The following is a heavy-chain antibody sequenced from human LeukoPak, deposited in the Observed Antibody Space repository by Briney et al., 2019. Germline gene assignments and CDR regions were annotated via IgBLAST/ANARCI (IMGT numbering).Heavy chain of an antibody. Sequence: GGSLRLSCAASGFTFSSYSMNWVRQAPGKGLEWVSSISSSSSYIYYADSVKGRFTISRDNAKNSLYLQMNSLRAEDTAVYYCARDPVRTSGPHCSSTSCQYPAWGQGTLVTVSS. CDR1: GFTFSSYS. J-gene: IGHJ5*02. CDR3: ARDPVRTSGPHCSSTSCQYPA. CDR2: ISSSSSYI. D-gene: IGHD2-2*01. V-gene: IGHV3-21*01.